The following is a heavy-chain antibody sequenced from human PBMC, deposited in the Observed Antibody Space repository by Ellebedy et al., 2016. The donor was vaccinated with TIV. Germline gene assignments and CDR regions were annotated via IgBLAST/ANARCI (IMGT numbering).Heavy chain of an antibody. CDR2: ISSSSSTI. CDR3: ARGPYSNYVVLRFDWFDP. J-gene: IGHJ5*02. V-gene: IGHV3-48*01. Sequence: PGGSLRLSCAASGFTFSSYSMNWVRQAPGKGLDWVSYISSSSSTIYYADSVKGRFTISRDNAKNSLYLQMNSLRAEDTAVYYCARGPYSNYVVLRFDWFDPWGQGTLVTVSS. CDR1: GFTFSSYS. D-gene: IGHD4-11*01.